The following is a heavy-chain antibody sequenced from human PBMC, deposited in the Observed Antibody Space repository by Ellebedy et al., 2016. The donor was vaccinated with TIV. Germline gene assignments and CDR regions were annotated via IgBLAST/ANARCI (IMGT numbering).Heavy chain of an antibody. CDR1: GFTFSTYA. CDR3: AKWRYDWDDDRADYYYGLDL. V-gene: IGHV3-30*14. Sequence: GESLKISCAASGFTFSTYAVHWVRQAPDKGLEWVAVISSDGSSKYYADSVKGRFIISRDNSRNTLNVHMNSLTADDAAVYYCAKWRYDWDDDRADYYYGLDLWGQGTTVTVSS. CDR2: ISSDGSSK. J-gene: IGHJ6*02. D-gene: IGHD1-1*01.